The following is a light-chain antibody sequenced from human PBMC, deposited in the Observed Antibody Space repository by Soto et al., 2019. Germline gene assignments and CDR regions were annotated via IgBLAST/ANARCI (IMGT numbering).Light chain of an antibody. V-gene: IGKV1-33*01. CDR2: DAS. CDR1: QDIGKS. J-gene: IGKJ2*01. Sequence: DIRMTQSPSSLSASVGDRVTITCQASQDIGKSLNWFLQKPGKAPKLLIYDASDLETGVPSRFRGSGSGTDCTLTISSLQPEDSATYYCQQYHNLPRTFGQGTKLEIK. CDR3: QQYHNLPRT.